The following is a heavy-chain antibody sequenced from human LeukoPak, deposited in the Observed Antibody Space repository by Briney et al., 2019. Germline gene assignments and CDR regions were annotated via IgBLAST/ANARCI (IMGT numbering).Heavy chain of an antibody. J-gene: IGHJ6*02. V-gene: IGHV7-4-1*02. CDR3: ARWQRYYYYYDMDV. Sequence: ASVKVSCKASGGTFSSYAISWVRQAPGQGPEWMGWINTNTGNPTYAQGFTGRFVFSLDTSVSTAYLQISSLKAEDTAVYYCARWQRYYYYYDMDVWGQGTTVTVSS. CDR2: INTNTGNP. CDR1: GGTFSSYA.